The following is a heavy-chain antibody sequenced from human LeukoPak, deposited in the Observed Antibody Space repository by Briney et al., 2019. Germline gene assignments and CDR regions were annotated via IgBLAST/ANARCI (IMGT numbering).Heavy chain of an antibody. Sequence: SETLSLICTVSGGSIFRNSYYWGWIRQPPGKGLEWIGSFRYSGSTFYNPSLKSRVTISVDTSKNQFSLRLSSVTAADTALYYCARQETYYHDTSDYYPRTSDYWGQGTLVTVSS. J-gene: IGHJ4*02. D-gene: IGHD3-22*01. CDR1: GGSIFRNSYY. CDR3: ARQETYYHDTSDYYPRTSDY. CDR2: FRYSGST. V-gene: IGHV4-39*01.